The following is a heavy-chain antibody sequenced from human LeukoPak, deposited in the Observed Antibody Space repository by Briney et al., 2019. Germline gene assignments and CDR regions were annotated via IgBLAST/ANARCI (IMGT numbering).Heavy chain of an antibody. J-gene: IGHJ6*02. CDR1: GFTFSDYY. CDR2: ISSSGSTI. Sequence: GGSLRLSCAASGFTFSDYYMSWIRQAPGKGLEWVSYISSSGSTIYYADSVKGRFTISRDSAKNSLYLQMNSLRAEDTAVYYCASAMTTVTTHYYGMDVWGQGTTVTVSS. CDR3: ASAMTTVTTHYYGMDV. V-gene: IGHV3-11*01. D-gene: IGHD4-17*01.